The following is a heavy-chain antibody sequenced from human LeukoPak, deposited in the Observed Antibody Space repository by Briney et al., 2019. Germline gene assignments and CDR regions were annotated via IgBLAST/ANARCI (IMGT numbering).Heavy chain of an antibody. CDR3: ERLSLRLPPDY. V-gene: IGHV4-39*01. D-gene: IGHD2-15*01. CDR2: IYYSGST. J-gene: IGHJ4*02. CDR1: GGSISSSSYY. Sequence: SETLSLTCTVSGGSISSSSYYWGWIRQPPGKGLEWIGSIYYSGSTYYNPSLKSRVTISVDTSKNQFSLKLSSVTAADTAVYYCERLSLRLPPDYWGQGTLVTVSS.